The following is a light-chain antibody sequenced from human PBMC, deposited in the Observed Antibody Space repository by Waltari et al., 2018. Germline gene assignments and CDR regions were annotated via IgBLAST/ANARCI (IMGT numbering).Light chain of an antibody. V-gene: IGLV2-23*02. CDR1: SSAVGSYNL. J-gene: IGLJ3*02. CDR2: EVN. CDR3: CSYAGGSTPWV. Sequence: QSALTQPASVSGSPGQSITISCTGTSSAVGSYNLVSWYPQYPGKAPKLMGYEVNKRPSGVSHRFSGSKSGNTASLTISGLQAEDEADYYCCSYAGGSTPWVFGGGTKLTVL.